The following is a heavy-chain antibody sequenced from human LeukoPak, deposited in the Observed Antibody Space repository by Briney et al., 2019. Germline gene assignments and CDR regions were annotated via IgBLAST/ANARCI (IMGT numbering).Heavy chain of an antibody. CDR1: GGSISSTSYY. V-gene: IGHV4-39*07. CDR3: ARRRPPRYCSGGSCVVGNWFDP. CDR2: IYYSGSI. J-gene: IGHJ5*02. D-gene: IGHD2-15*01. Sequence: ASETLSLTCTVSGGSISSTSYYWGWIRQPPGKGLEWIGSIYYSGSIYYNPSRKSRVTISVDTSKNQFSLKLSSVTAADTAVYYCARRRPPRYCSGGSCVVGNWFDPWGQGTLVTVSS.